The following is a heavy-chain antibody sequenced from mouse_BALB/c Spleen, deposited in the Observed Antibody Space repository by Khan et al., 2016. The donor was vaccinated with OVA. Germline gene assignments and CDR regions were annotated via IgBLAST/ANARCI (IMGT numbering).Heavy chain of an antibody. CDR3: ARGGYSVCAY. CDR2: IFPGSGTP. J-gene: IGHJ3*01. CDR1: GYTFTDYI. D-gene: IGHD1-1*01. Sequence: QVQLQQPVPELVNPGASLKVSCKASGYTFTDYIIGWVKQSTRQGLEWIGDIFPGSGTPYYNEKFKDKATLTADKSSNTAYMQLSSLTSEDSAVYFCARGGYSVCAYWGQGTLVTGSA. V-gene: IGHV1-77*01.